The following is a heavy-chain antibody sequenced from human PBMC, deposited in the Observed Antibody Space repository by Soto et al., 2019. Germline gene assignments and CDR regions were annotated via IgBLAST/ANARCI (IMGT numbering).Heavy chain of an antibody. Sequence: SETLSLTCTVSGGSISSGDYYWSWIRQPPGKGLEWIGYIYYSGSTYYNPSPKSRVTISVDTSKNQFSLKLSSVTAADTAVYYCARAGADRGYSYGQFDYWGQGTLVTVSS. D-gene: IGHD5-18*01. CDR1: GGSISSGDYY. CDR3: ARAGADRGYSYGQFDY. CDR2: IYYSGST. V-gene: IGHV4-30-4*01. J-gene: IGHJ4*02.